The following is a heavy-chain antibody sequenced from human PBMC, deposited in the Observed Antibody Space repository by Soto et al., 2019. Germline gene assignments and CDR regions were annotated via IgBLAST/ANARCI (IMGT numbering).Heavy chain of an antibody. D-gene: IGHD6-13*01. Sequence: EVQLVESGGGLVQPGGSLRLSCAASGFTFSTYSMNWVRQAPGKGLEWLSYISGDSSTIYQADSVKGRFTISRDNAKNSLYLQMNSRRAEATAVYYCARDLSSRSWYASEAGYWGQGTLVTVSS. V-gene: IGHV3-48*01. J-gene: IGHJ4*02. CDR1: GFTFSTYS. CDR3: ARDLSSRSWYASEAGY. CDR2: ISGDSSTI.